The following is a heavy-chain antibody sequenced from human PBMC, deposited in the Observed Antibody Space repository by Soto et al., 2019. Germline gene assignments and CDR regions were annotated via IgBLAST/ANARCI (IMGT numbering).Heavy chain of an antibody. CDR1: GGTFSSYA. J-gene: IGHJ6*02. V-gene: IGHV1-69*13. Sequence: SVKVSCKASGGTFSSYAISWVRQAPGQGLEWMGGIIPICGTANYAQKFQGRVTITADESTSTAYMELSSLRSEDTAVYYCARGSFDWLLRGRPSYGMDVWGQGTTVTVSS. D-gene: IGHD3-9*01. CDR3: ARGSFDWLLRGRPSYGMDV. CDR2: IIPICGTA.